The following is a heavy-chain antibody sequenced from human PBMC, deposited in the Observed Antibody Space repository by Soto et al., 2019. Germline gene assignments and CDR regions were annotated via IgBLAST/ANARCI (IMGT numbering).Heavy chain of an antibody. Sequence: GTLSLTCTVSGDSSSRGAYYWGWIRQPPGKGLEWIGSIYYSGSTYYNPSLKSRVTISVDTSKNQFSLKLSSVTAADTAVYYCARQDTVVVVAATRMGVDYWGQGTLVTVSS. CDR3: ARQDTVVVVAATRMGVDY. V-gene: IGHV4-39*01. J-gene: IGHJ4*02. CDR2: IYYSGST. D-gene: IGHD2-15*01. CDR1: GDSSSRGAYY.